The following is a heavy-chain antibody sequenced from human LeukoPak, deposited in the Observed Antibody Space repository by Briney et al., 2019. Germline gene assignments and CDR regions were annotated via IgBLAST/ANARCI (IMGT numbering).Heavy chain of an antibody. J-gene: IGHJ4*02. CDR2: VRAKTYNYAT. Sequence: GGSLKLSCAASGFTFSGSAMYWVRQASGKGLEWVGHVRAKTYNYATAYAASVEGRFTISRDNSKNTLYLQMNSLRAEDTAVYYCAKVPGYNGYDYWGQGTLVTVSS. V-gene: IGHV3-73*01. CDR3: AKVPGYNGYDY. CDR1: GFTFSGSA. D-gene: IGHD5-12*01.